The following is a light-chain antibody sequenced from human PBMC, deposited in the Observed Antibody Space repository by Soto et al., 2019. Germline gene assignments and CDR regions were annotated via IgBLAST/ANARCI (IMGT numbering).Light chain of an antibody. CDR2: DXS. CDR3: QQYNNWPRT. J-gene: IGKJ5*01. CDR1: PSFTTSY. Sequence: EIVLTQSAGTLALSRGERATLYXRASPSFTTSYLAWYQQEPGXPPRLXXSDXSNRATGIPARLSGSGSGTEFTLTISSLQSEYFAVHYCQQYNNWPRTFGQGTRLEIK. V-gene: IGKV3D-15*01.